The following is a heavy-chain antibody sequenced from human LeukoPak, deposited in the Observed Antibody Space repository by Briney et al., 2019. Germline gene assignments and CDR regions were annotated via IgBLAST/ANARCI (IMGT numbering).Heavy chain of an antibody. CDR3: ARGNTFYYDSSGYNL. V-gene: IGHV4-34*01. CDR1: GGSFSGYY. Sequence: SETLSLTCAVYGGSFSGYYWSWIRQPPGKGLEWIGEINHSGSTNYNPSLKSRVTISVDTSKNQFSLKLSSVTAADTAVYYCARGNTFYYDSSGYNLWGQGTLVTVSS. CDR2: INHSGST. D-gene: IGHD3-22*01. J-gene: IGHJ4*02.